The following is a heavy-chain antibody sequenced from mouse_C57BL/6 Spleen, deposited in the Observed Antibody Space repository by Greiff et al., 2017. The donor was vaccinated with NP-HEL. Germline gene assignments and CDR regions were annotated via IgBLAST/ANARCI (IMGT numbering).Heavy chain of an antibody. Sequence: QVQLQQPGAELVKPGASVKMSCKASGYTFTSYWITWVKQRPGQGLEWIGDIYPGSGSTNYNEKFKSKATLTVDTSSSTAYMQLSSLTSEDSAVDYCAREDYGSSSPWYFDVWGTGTTVTVSS. CDR3: AREDYGSSSPWYFDV. CDR1: GYTFTSYW. CDR2: IYPGSGST. V-gene: IGHV1-55*01. D-gene: IGHD1-1*01. J-gene: IGHJ1*03.